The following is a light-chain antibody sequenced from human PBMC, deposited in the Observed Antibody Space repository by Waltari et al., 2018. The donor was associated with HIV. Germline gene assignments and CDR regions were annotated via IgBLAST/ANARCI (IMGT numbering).Light chain of an antibody. V-gene: IGKV1-17*01. CDR3: LQHNAFPVT. J-gene: IGKJ4*01. CDR1: QGIGND. Sequence: DIQMTQSPSSLSASIGDRVTITCRASQGIGNDLGWYQHIPGTAPKCLMFSASSLQSGVPSRFSGSGSGTEFTLTISSLQPEDFATYYCLQHNAFPVTFGGGTKVEIK. CDR2: SAS.